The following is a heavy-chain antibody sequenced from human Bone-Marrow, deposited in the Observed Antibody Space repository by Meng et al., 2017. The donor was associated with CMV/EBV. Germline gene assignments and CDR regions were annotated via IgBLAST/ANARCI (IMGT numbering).Heavy chain of an antibody. CDR3: ARDYVRTAMVTRYYFDY. CDR1: FTFSGSG. J-gene: IGHJ4*02. CDR2: ITSTSAFI. D-gene: IGHD4-23*01. V-gene: IGHV3-21*01. Sequence: FTFSGSGMIWVRQAPGKGLGWLSSITSTSAFIYSADSVKGRFTISRNNAKNSLYLQMNSLRAEDTAVYYCARDYVRTAMVTRYYFDYWGQGTLVTVSS.